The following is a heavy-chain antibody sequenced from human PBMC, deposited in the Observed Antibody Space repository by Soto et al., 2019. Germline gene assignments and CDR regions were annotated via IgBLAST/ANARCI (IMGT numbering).Heavy chain of an antibody. CDR1: GFTVSANY. J-gene: IGHJ4*02. CDR3: GRVSITAKTFEY. CDR2: IYTSGST. V-gene: IGHV3-53*02. Sequence: EVQLLETGGGLIQPGGSLRLSCAASGFTVSANYMSWVRQAPGKGLEWVSVIYTSGSTYYVDSVKGRCTISRDNSKNTLYLHMNSLRPEDTALYYCGRVSITAKTFEYWGQGTLVTVSS.